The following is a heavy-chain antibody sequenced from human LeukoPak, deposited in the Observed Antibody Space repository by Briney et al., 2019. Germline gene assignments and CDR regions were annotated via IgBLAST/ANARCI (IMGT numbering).Heavy chain of an antibody. D-gene: IGHD3-10*01. CDR1: EFTVSRNY. CDR2: IYSGGST. CDR3: AKALRLLWFGDLEGDYFDY. Sequence: GGSLRLSCAASEFTVSRNYMSWVRQAPGKGLEWVSVIYSGGSTYYADSVKGRFTISRDNSKNTLYLQMNSLRAEDTAVYYCAKALRLLWFGDLEGDYFDYWGQGTLVTVSS. J-gene: IGHJ4*02. V-gene: IGHV3-66*01.